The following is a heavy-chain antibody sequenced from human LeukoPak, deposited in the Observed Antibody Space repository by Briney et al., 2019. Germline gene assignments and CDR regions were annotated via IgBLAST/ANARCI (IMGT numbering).Heavy chain of an antibody. CDR2: IYYSGST. Sequence: KPSETLSLTCTVSGGSFSSRSYYWGWIPQPPGKGRKRMGGIYYSGSTYYKPSLKSRVTISVDTSKTQFSLKLSSVTAADTAVYYCARKGYYDSSGYYHDAFDIWGQGTMVTVSS. V-gene: IGHV4-39*07. D-gene: IGHD3-22*01. CDR3: ARKGYYDSSGYYHDAFDI. J-gene: IGHJ3*02. CDR1: GGSFSSRSYY.